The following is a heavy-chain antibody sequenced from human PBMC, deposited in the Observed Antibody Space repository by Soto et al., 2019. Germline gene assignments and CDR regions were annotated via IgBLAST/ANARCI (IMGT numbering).Heavy chain of an antibody. D-gene: IGHD3-10*01. Sequence: QITLKESGPPLVKPTQTLTLTCTFSGFSFSTSGVGVGWIRQPPGKALEWLALIYWNDDRRYSPSLKSRLTITKDTSKNQVFLTMTNMDPVDTATYYCVSGSFPNWFDPSGQGTLVTVSS. CDR2: IYWNDDR. CDR3: VSGSFPNWFDP. V-gene: IGHV2-5*01. J-gene: IGHJ5*02. CDR1: GFSFSTSGVG.